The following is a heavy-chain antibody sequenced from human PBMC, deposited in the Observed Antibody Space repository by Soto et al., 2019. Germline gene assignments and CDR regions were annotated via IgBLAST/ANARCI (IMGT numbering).Heavy chain of an antibody. CDR3: ARYDYGSGDDYNIDY. CDR2: IHHSGST. V-gene: IGHV4-4*02. Sequence: SETLSLTCAVSGDSISSMNWWSWVRQPPGKGLEWIGGIHHSGSTNYNPSLMSRVTISVDKSKNQFSLKLTSVTAADTAVYYCARYDYGSGDDYNIDYWGQGTLVTVSS. J-gene: IGHJ4*02. CDR1: GDSISSMNW. D-gene: IGHD3-10*01.